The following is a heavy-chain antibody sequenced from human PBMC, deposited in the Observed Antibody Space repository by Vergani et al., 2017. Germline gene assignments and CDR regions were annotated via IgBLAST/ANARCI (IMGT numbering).Heavy chain of an antibody. D-gene: IGHD4-17*01. CDR1: GFTFSSYW. V-gene: IGHV3-74*01. CDR2: INSDGSST. Sequence: EVQLVESGGGLVQPGGSLRLSCAASGFTFSSYWMHWVRQAPGTGLVWVSRINSDGSSTSYADSVKGRFTITRDNAKNTLYLQMNSLRAEDTAVYYCARDITVTTAAFDYWGQGTLVTVSS. J-gene: IGHJ4*02. CDR3: ARDITVTTAAFDY.